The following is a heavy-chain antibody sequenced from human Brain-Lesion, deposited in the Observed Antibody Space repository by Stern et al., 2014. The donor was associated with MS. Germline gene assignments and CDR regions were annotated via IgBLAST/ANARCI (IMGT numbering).Heavy chain of an antibody. CDR2: IYYSGFT. CDR1: GGSISSSTYY. Sequence: QVQLEESGPGLVQPSETLSLTCTVSGGSISSSTYYWAWIRQPPGKGLEWIGNIYYSGFTYYNPPLKSRVTISVDMSKNQFSLKLSSVTAADTAIYYCARHDSVPRPSQLYSARDRGPGYFDYWGQGTLVTVSS. D-gene: IGHD1-26*01. J-gene: IGHJ4*02. V-gene: IGHV4-39*01. CDR3: ARHDSVPRPSQLYSARDRGPGYFDY.